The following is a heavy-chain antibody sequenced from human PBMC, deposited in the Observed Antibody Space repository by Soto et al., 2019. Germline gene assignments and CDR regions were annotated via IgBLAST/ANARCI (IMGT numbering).Heavy chain of an antibody. Sequence: GGSLRLSCSVSGFTFSTYAMHWVRQAPGKGLEYVSSISHNGRSTYYADSVKGRFTISRDNSRNTLYLQMSSLRTEDTAVYYCVKDRWVDYWGRGLLVTV. CDR1: GFTFSTYA. CDR2: ISHNGRST. D-gene: IGHD6-13*01. J-gene: IGHJ4*02. CDR3: VKDRWVDY. V-gene: IGHV3-64D*06.